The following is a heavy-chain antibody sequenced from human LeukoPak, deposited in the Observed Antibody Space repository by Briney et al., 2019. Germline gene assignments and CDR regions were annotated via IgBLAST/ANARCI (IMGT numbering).Heavy chain of an antibody. J-gene: IGHJ4*02. D-gene: IGHD3-22*01. CDR1: GGSISSSNW. CDR2: INHSGST. Sequence: SGTLSLTCAVSGGSISSSNWWSWVRQPPGKGLEWIGEINHSGSTNYNPSLKSRVTISVDTSKNQFSLKLSSVTAADTAVYYCARGDPFPRTYYYDSSGYYVQYYFDYWGQGTLVTVSS. CDR3: ARGDPFPRTYYYDSSGYYVQYYFDY. V-gene: IGHV4-4*02.